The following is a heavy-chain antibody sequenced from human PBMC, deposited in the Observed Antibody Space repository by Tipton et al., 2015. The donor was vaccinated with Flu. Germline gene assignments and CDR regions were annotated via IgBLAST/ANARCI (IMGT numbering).Heavy chain of an antibody. CDR2: IGGSGDNT. CDR1: GFTFSDSA. Sequence: SLRLSCAASGFTFSDSAMNWVCQAPGKGLEWVSDIGGSGDNTHYADSVKGRFTISRDNSKNMLYLQMNSLRPEDTAIYYCAKDFNWGSTWGQGTLVTVSS. V-gene: IGHV3-23*01. J-gene: IGHJ4*02. D-gene: IGHD7-27*01. CDR3: AKDFNWGST.